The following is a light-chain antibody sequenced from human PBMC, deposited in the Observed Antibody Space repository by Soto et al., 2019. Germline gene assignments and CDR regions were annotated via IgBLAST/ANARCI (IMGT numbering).Light chain of an antibody. CDR3: QSYDSSLSGSV. Sequence: QSVLTQPPSASGTPGQRVTISCSGSSSNIGSNYVYWYQQLPGTAPKLLIYSNNQRPSGVPDRFSGSKSVTSASLAITGLQAEHEADYYCQSYDSSLSGSVFGTGTKVTVL. J-gene: IGLJ1*01. CDR1: SSNIGSNY. V-gene: IGLV1-47*02. CDR2: SNN.